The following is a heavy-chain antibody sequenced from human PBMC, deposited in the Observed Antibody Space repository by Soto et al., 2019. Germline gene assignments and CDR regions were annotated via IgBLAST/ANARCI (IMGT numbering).Heavy chain of an antibody. Sequence: AGGSLRLSCAASGFTFSSYAMSWVRQAPGKGLEWGSAISGSGGSTYYADTVKGRFTISRDNSKNTLYLQMNSLRAEDTAVYYCAKDVFDWLLFDAFDIWGQGTMVTVSS. V-gene: IGHV3-23*01. J-gene: IGHJ3*02. CDR2: ISGSGGST. CDR1: GFTFSSYA. CDR3: AKDVFDWLLFDAFDI. D-gene: IGHD3-9*01.